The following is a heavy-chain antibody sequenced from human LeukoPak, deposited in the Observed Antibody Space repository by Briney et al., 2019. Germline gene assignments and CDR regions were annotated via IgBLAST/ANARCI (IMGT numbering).Heavy chain of an antibody. CDR2: ISTSRT. Sequence: GGSLRLSCVGSGFSFANYGTNWVRQAPGRGLEWVSYISTSRTDYADSVKGRFTVSRDDAKNSLYLQMNSLRDEDTAVYYCARGIVVSPAAPYSWFDPWGQGTLVTVSS. CDR3: ARGIVVSPAAPYSWFDP. D-gene: IGHD2-21*01. CDR1: GFSFANYG. V-gene: IGHV3-48*02. J-gene: IGHJ5*02.